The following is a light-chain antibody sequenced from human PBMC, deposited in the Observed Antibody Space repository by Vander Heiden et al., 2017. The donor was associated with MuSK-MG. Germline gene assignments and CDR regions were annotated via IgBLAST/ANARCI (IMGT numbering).Light chain of an antibody. CDR2: DVS. CDR3: QQRCNWPPFT. J-gene: IGKJ5*01. V-gene: IGKV3-11*01. CDR1: QSVGNY. Sequence: EIVLNQASATPSCTQRKKTNLPCTARQSVGNYLLWYQQKPGQAPSILIYDVSHRATGIPARFSGSGSGTDFTLTISSIEHEDFAVYYCQQRCNWPPFTFGQGTRLEIK.